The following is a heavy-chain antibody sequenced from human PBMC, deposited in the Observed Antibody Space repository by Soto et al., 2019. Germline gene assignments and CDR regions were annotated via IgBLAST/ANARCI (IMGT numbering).Heavy chain of an antibody. D-gene: IGHD1-26*01. CDR3: ARSGSYYFPYYYYYYGMYV. CDR2: MNPNSGNT. CDR1: GYTFTSYD. J-gene: IGHJ6*02. Sequence: ASVKVSCKASGYTFTSYDINWVRQATGQGLEWMGWMNPNSGNTGYAQKFQGRVTMTRNTSISTAYVELSSLRSEDTAVYYCARSGSYYFPYYYYYYGMYVWGQGTTVTVSS. V-gene: IGHV1-8*01.